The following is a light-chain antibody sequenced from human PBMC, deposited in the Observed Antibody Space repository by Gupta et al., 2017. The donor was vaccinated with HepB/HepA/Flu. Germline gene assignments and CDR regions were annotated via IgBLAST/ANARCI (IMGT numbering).Light chain of an antibody. V-gene: IGLV3-21*02. CDR2: DDG. Sequence: SYVMNQAPAVSVAPGEKASITCEGNNIGYKRVHWYQQRTGQVPVLVLNDDGDRPAGTPARFSGSNSGNTATLIISRVEAGEEADYYCQVWDSSDHWVFGGGTKLTDL. CDR3: QVWDSSDHWV. J-gene: IGLJ3*02. CDR1: NIGYKR.